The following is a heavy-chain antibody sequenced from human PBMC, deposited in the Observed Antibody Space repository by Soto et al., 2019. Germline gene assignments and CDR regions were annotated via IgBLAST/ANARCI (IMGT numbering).Heavy chain of an antibody. V-gene: IGHV4-39*01. Sequence: SETLSLTCSVSGGAISSGPYSWGWIRQPPGEGLEWIGTFYYSGRTFYNPSLESRVTISVDPSKNQFSLKVSSVTAADTAVYYCARLGGYCANARCYGYYAMDVWGQGTTVTVSS. CDR3: ARLGGYCANARCYGYYAMDV. CDR1: GGAISSGPYS. CDR2: FYYSGRT. D-gene: IGHD2-8*01. J-gene: IGHJ6*02.